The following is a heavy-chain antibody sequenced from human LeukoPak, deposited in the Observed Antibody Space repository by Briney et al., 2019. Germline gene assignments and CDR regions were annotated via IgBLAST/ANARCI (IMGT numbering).Heavy chain of an antibody. J-gene: IGHJ4*02. V-gene: IGHV3-30*07. Sequence: DSVKGRFTISRDNSKNTMYLQMNSLRAEDTAVYYCARGKYSSGWFDYWGQGTLVTVSS. D-gene: IGHD6-19*01. CDR3: ARGKYSSGWFDY.